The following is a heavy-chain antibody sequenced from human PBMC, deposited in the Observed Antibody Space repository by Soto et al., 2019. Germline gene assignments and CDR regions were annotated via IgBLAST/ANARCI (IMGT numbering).Heavy chain of an antibody. CDR3: ARAPSTFCSGGSCWFYMDV. CDR1: GYRFTNYG. Sequence: QVQLVQSGAEVKKPGASVRVSCEASGYRFTNYGISWVRQAPGQGLEWMGWISAHLGDTHYPQSLQGRVTLTTESSTSTAYMELRSLISDDTAVYYCARAPSTFCSGGSCWFYMDVWGEGTTVTVSS. V-gene: IGHV1-18*01. J-gene: IGHJ6*03. CDR2: ISAHLGDT. D-gene: IGHD2-15*01.